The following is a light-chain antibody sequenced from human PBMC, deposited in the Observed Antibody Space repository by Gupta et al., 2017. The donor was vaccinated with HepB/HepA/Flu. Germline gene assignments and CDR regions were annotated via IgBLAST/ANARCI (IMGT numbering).Light chain of an antibody. Sequence: DIQMTQSPSSLSASVGDRVTITCRASQRVSTYLNWYQQKPGKVPKLLIYGSSTLQGGVPSRFSGSGSGTDFTLTISSLQPEDFATYYCQQGYSSLLTFGEGTKVEV. CDR1: QRVSTY. CDR2: GSS. J-gene: IGKJ2*01. V-gene: IGKV1-39*01. CDR3: QQGYSSLLT.